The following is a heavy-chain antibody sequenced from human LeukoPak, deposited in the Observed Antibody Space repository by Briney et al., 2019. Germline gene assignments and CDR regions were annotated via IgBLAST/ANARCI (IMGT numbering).Heavy chain of an antibody. CDR1: GGSFSGYY. CDR3: ARMGIRYGSGSYFNY. J-gene: IGHJ4*02. Sequence: SETLSLTCAVYGGSFSGYYWSWIRQPPGKGLEWIGEINHSGSTYYNPSLKSRVTISVDTSKNQFSLKLSSVTAADTAVYYCARMGIRYGSGSYFNYWGQGTLVTDSS. V-gene: IGHV4-34*01. CDR2: INHSGST. D-gene: IGHD3-10*01.